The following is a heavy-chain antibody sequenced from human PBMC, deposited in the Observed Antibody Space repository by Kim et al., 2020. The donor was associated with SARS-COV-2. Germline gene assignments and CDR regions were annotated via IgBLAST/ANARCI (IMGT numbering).Heavy chain of an antibody. D-gene: IGHD5-12*01. J-gene: IGHJ6*02. CDR3: AKAVGSGYDSVHYYGMDV. Sequence: KGRFTISRDNSKNTLYLQMNSLRAEDTAVYYCAKAVGSGYDSVHYYGMDVWGQGTTVTVSS. V-gene: IGHV3-30*02.